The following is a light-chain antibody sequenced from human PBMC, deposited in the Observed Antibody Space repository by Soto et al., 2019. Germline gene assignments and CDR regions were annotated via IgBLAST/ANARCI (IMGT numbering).Light chain of an antibody. CDR2: AAT. CDR3: QLYGSSPPIT. J-gene: IGKJ5*01. Sequence: EIVLTQSPDTLSLSPGERATLSCRASQSISSSYLALYQQGPGQALSLLIYAATSRATGIADRFSGGGSGTDFTLTIRRLESEDFAVYYCQLYGSSPPITFGRGTRLEI. V-gene: IGKV3-20*01. CDR1: QSISSSY.